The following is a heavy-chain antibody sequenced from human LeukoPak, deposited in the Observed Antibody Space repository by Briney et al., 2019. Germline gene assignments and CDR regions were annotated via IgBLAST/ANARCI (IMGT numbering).Heavy chain of an antibody. D-gene: IGHD2/OR15-2a*01. J-gene: IGHJ6*02. CDR3: ASFCYYYYGMDV. V-gene: IGHV3-33*01. Sequence: PGGSLRLSCAASGFTFSSYGMHWVRQAPGKGLEWVAVIWYDGSNKYYADSVKGRFTISRDNSKNTLYLQMNSLRAEDTAVYYCASFCYYYYGMDVWGQGTTVTVSS. CDR2: IWYDGSNK. CDR1: GFTFSSYG.